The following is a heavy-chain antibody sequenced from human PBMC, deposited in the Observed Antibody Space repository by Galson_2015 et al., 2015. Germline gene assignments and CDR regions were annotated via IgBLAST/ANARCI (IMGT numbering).Heavy chain of an antibody. V-gene: IGHV3-23*01. CDR2: INNNGDNT. CDR3: AKGWGFGN. Sequence: SLRLSCAASGFTFSSYAMSWVRQAPGKGLEWVSSINNNGDNTYYIDSVKGRFTFSRDNSKNTLFLQMNSLRAEDTAVYYCAKGWGFGNCGQGTLVTVSS. CDR1: GFTFSSYA. J-gene: IGHJ4*02. D-gene: IGHD1-26*01.